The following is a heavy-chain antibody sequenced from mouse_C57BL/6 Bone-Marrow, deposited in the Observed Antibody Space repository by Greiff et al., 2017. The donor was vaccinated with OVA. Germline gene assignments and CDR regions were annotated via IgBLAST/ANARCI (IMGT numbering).Heavy chain of an antibody. J-gene: IGHJ4*01. D-gene: IGHD1-1*01. Sequence: VQRVESGPGLVAPSQSLSITCTVSGFSFTSYAISWVRQPPGKGLEWLGVIWTGGGTNYNSALKSRLSISKDNSKSQVFLKMNSLQTDDTARYYCARYYVRTRGAMDYWGQGTSVTVSS. V-gene: IGHV2-9-1*01. CDR2: IWTGGGT. CDR1: GFSFTSYA. CDR3: ARYYVRTRGAMDY.